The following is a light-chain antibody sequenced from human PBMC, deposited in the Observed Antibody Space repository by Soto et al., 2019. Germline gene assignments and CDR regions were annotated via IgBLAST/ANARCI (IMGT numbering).Light chain of an antibody. CDR3: QQYNSWPPIT. CDR1: QSVRTK. J-gene: IGKJ5*01. Sequence: EIVMTQSPGTLSVSPGEGATLFCRASQSVRTKLAWYQQGAGQAPRLLMYGASTRATGIPDRFSGSGSGTEFTLTISSLQSEDFAVYYCQQYNSWPPITFGQGTRLEIK. CDR2: GAS. V-gene: IGKV3-15*01.